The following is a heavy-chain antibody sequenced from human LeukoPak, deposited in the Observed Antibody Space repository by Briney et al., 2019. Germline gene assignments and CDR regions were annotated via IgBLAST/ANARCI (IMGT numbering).Heavy chain of an antibody. CDR1: GGSFSDYY. V-gene: IGHV4-34*01. J-gene: IGHJ4*01. CDR2: INHSGST. Sequence: PSETLSLTCAVYGGSFSDYYWNWIRQPPGKGLEWIGEINHSGSTNYNPSLKSRVTMSVDTFKHQFSLTLSSVTAADTAVYYCARVQDFETRGYYLGYWGHGPLVTVSS. D-gene: IGHD3-22*01. CDR3: ARVQDFETRGYYLGY.